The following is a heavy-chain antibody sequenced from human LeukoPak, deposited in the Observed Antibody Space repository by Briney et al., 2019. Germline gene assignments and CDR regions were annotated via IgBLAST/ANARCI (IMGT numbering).Heavy chain of an antibody. CDR3: AAPGGGSCSDYYGMDV. J-gene: IGHJ6*02. CDR1: GYTFTGYY. V-gene: IGHV1-2*02. CDR2: INPNSGGT. Sequence: GASVKVSCKASGYTFTGYYMHWVRQAPGQGLEWMGWINPNSGGTNYAQKFQGRVTMTRDTSISTAYMELSRLRSDDTAVYYCAAPGGGSCSDYYGMDVWGQGTTVTVSS. D-gene: IGHD2-15*01.